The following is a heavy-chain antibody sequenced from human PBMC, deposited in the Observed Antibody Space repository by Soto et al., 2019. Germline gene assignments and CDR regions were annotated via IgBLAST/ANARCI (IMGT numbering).Heavy chain of an antibody. CDR2: IKSKTDGGTT. CDR1: GFTFSNAW. V-gene: IGHV3-15*01. J-gene: IGHJ6*02. Sequence: LILSCAASGFTFSNAWISWVRQAPVEWLDGVGRIKSKTDGGTTDYAAPVKGRFTISRDDSKNTLYLQMNSLKTEDTAVYYCFYYYDSSGYDYYYYGMDVWGQGTTVTVSS. CDR3: FYYYDSSGYDYYYYGMDV. D-gene: IGHD3-22*01.